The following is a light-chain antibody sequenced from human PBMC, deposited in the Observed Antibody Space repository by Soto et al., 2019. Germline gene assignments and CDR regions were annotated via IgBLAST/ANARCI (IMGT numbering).Light chain of an antibody. CDR3: CSYVGATNYV. V-gene: IGLV2-23*01. CDR1: SSTVGGFNV. Sequence: STLTQPASVSVSPGRSITISCTGTSSTVGGFNVVSWYQQHPGKAPKVIIYEGIKRPSGVSNRFSGSNSGSTASLTISGLQAEEEADYYCCSYVGATNYVFGTGTKVTVL. J-gene: IGLJ1*01. CDR2: EGI.